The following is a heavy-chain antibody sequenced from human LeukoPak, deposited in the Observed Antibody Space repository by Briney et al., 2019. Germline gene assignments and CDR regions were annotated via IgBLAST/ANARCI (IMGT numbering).Heavy chain of an antibody. V-gene: IGHV1-2*02. CDR3: ARRMGSGYDFGY. CDR2: INPNSGGT. D-gene: IGHD5-12*01. CDR1: GYTFTDYY. J-gene: IGHJ4*02. Sequence: GASVKVSCNASGYTFTDYYMHLVRQAPGQGLEWMGWINPNSGGTNYAQKFQGRVTMTRDTSISTAYMELSSLRTDDTAVYYCARRMGSGYDFGYWGQGTPVTVSS.